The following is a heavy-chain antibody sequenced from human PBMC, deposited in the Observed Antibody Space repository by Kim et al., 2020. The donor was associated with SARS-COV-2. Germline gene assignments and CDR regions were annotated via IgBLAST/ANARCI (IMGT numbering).Heavy chain of an antibody. CDR1: GFTFSSYG. CDR2: ISYDGSNK. J-gene: IGHJ4*02. CDR3: AKNSERGYYYGSGIDY. V-gene: IGHV3-30*18. D-gene: IGHD3-10*01. Sequence: GGSLRLSCAASGFTFSSYGTHWVRQAPGKGLEWVAVISYDGSNKYYADSVKGRFTISRDNSKNTLYLQMNSLRAEDTAVYYCAKNSERGYYYGSGIDYWGQGPLVTVFS.